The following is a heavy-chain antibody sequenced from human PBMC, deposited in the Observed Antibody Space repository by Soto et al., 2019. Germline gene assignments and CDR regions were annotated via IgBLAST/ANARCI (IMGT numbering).Heavy chain of an antibody. D-gene: IGHD3-9*01. V-gene: IGHV4-34*01. J-gene: IGHJ5*02. Sequence: SETLSLTCAVYGGSFSGYYWSWIRQPPGKGLEWIGEINHSGGTNYNPSLKSRVTISVDTSKNQFSLKLSSVTAADTAVYYCARLSGYYDILTGYYNWFDPWGQGTLVTSPQ. CDR2: INHSGGT. CDR1: GGSFSGYY. CDR3: ARLSGYYDILTGYYNWFDP.